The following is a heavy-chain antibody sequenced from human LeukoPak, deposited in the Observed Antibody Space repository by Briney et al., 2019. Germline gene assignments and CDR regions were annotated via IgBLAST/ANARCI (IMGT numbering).Heavy chain of an antibody. CDR2: IYYSGST. Sequence: SETLSLTCTVSGGSISSYYWSWIRQPPGKGLEWIGYIYYSGSTNYNPSLKSRVTISVDTSKNQFSLKLSSVTAADTAVYYCASYSHYYDSSGYFDYWGQGTLVTVSS. V-gene: IGHV4-59*01. CDR1: GGSISSYY. D-gene: IGHD3-22*01. CDR3: ASYSHYYDSSGYFDY. J-gene: IGHJ4*02.